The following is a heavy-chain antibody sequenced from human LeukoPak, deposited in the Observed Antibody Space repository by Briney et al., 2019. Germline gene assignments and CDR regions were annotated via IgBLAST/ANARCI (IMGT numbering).Heavy chain of an antibody. J-gene: IGHJ5*02. CDR2: IYYSGST. CDR3: ARGLRNELAAAGTGGSWFDP. Sequence: PSETLSLTCTVSGGSISSSSYYWGWIRQPPGKGLEWIGSIYYSGSTYYNPSLKSRVTISVDTSKNQFSLKLSSVTAADTAVYYCARGLRNELAAAGTGGSWFDPWGQGTLVTVSS. CDR1: GGSISSSSYY. D-gene: IGHD6-13*01. V-gene: IGHV4-39*07.